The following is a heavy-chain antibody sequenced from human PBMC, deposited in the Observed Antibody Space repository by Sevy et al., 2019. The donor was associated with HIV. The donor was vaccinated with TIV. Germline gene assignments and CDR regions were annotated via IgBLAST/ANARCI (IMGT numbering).Heavy chain of an antibody. Sequence: GGSLRLSCAASGFTFSNAWMSWVRQAPGKGLEWVGRINSKTDGRTTDYAEHVKGRFTISRDDSKSTLYLQMNSLKTENSSSFYCTTYAKKRWFSALLDYWGQGTLVTVS. V-gene: IGHV3-15*01. CDR3: TTYAKKRWFSALLDY. J-gene: IGHJ4*02. CDR1: GFTFSNAW. CDR2: INSKTDGRTT. D-gene: IGHD3-10*01.